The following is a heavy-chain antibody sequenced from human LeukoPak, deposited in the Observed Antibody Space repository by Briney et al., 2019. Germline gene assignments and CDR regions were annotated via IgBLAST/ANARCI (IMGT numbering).Heavy chain of an antibody. J-gene: IGHJ4*02. CDR1: ILGLSVYS. D-gene: IGHD2-8*01. V-gene: IGHV3-74*01. CDR3: ERSRVCTSGGSYYDH. Sequence: GGSRTLSCAVSILGLSVYSTQSVSRAPGKGLVWVSGIKPDGVITYEDSVKGRVTISRDNAKLTLFLQMVSLRAEDTCTRDWERSRVCTSGGSYYDHWGQGIPVTVSS. CDR2: IKPDGVIT.